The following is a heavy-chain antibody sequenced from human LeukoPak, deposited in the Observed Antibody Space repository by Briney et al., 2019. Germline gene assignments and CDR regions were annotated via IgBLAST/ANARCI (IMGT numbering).Heavy chain of an antibody. CDR1: GVSISSYY. J-gene: IGHJ4*02. CDR3: ARVRSGYSYGPFDY. Sequence: SETLSLTCTASGVSISSYYWSWIRQPPGKGLEWIGYIYYRGSTNYNPSLKSRVTISVDTSKNQFSLILSSVTAADTAVYHCARVRSGYSYGPFDYWGQGTLVTVSS. CDR2: IYYRGST. D-gene: IGHD5-18*01. V-gene: IGHV4-59*01.